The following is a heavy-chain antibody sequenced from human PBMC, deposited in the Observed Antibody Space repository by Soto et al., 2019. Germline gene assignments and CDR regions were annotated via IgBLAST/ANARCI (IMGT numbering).Heavy chain of an antibody. D-gene: IGHD6-25*01. CDR2: MNPYNGNT. V-gene: IGHV1-8*01. J-gene: IGHJ4*02. CDR1: GYTFNTYY. CDR3: ARRKERSGPHYFDY. Sequence: ASVNVSCKSSGYTFNTYYMYWMRQATGQGLEWMGWMNPYNGNTGYAQKFQGRVTVTRNTSISTVYMELSGLRRDDTAVYYCARRKERSGPHYFDYWGQGSQVTVSS.